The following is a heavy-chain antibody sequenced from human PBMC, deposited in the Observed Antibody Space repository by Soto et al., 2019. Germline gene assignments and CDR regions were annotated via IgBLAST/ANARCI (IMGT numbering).Heavy chain of an antibody. J-gene: IGHJ6*02. V-gene: IGHV4-59*01. Sequence: SETLSLTCTVSGGSISSYYWSWIRQPPGKGLESIGYIYYSGSTNYNPSLKSRVTISVDTSKNQFSLKLSSVTAADTAVYYCARDRGSSYGYYYYCGMDVWGQGTTVTVSS. CDR2: IYYSGST. CDR3: ARDRGSSYGYYYYCGMDV. CDR1: GGSISSYY. D-gene: IGHD5-18*01.